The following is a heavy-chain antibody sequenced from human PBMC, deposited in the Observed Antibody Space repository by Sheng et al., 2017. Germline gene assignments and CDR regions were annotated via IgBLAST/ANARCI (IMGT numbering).Heavy chain of an antibody. D-gene: IGHD2-2*01. CDR1: GFTFSSYA. V-gene: IGHV3-23*01. CDR3: AKGKIGCSSTTCQSSYYYMDV. J-gene: IGHJ6*03. CDR2: ISGSGGST. Sequence: EVQLLESGGGLVQPGGSLRLSCAASGFTFSSYAMSWVRQAPGKGLEWVSAISGSGGSTYYADSVKGRFTISRDNPKNTLYLQMNSLRAEDTAVYYCAKGKIGCSSTTCQSSYYYMDVWGQGTTVPVSS.